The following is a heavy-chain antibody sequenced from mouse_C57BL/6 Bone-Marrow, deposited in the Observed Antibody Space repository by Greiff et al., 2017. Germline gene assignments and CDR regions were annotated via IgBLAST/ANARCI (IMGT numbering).Heavy chain of an antibody. CDR2: IHPNSGST. J-gene: IGHJ4*01. Sequence: VQLQQPGAELVKPGASVKLSCKASGYTFTSYWMHWVKQRPGQGLEWIGMIHPNSGSTNYNEKFKSKATLTVDKSSSTAYMQLSSLTSEDSAVYYCARYRGGSSSYYYAMDYWGQGTSVTVSS. CDR3: ARYRGGSSSYYYAMDY. V-gene: IGHV1-64*01. D-gene: IGHD1-1*01. CDR1: GYTFTSYW.